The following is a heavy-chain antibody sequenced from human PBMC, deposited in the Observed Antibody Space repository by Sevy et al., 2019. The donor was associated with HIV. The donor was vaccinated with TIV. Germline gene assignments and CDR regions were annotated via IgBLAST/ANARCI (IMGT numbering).Heavy chain of an antibody. CDR1: GFTFSSYA. V-gene: IGHV3-23*01. CDR2: ISGSGGSA. Sequence: GGSLRLSCAASGFTFSSYAMSWVRQAPGKGLEWVSAISGSGGSAYYADSVKGRFTISRDNSKNTLYLQMNSLRAEDTAVYYCAKDLNQMTNFDYWGQGTLVTVSS. D-gene: IGHD4-17*01. J-gene: IGHJ4*02. CDR3: AKDLNQMTNFDY.